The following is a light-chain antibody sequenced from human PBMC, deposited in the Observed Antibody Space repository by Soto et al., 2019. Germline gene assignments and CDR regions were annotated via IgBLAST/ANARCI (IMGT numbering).Light chain of an antibody. CDR2: DVS. CDR3: SSHTSSSTLPYV. V-gene: IGLV2-14*01. Sequence: QSVLTQPASVSWSPGQPITISCTGTSSDVGGYNYVSWYQQHPGKAPKLMIYDVSNRPSGVSNRFSGSKSGNTASLTISGLQAEDEADYYCSSHTSSSTLPYVFGTGTKVTVL. CDR1: SSDVGGYNY. J-gene: IGLJ1*01.